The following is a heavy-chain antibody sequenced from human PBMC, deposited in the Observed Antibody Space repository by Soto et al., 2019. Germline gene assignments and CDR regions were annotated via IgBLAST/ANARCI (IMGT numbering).Heavy chain of an antibody. J-gene: IGHJ4*02. CDR3: ARWANGYSFDY. CDR1: GYTFTSYF. D-gene: IGHD3-22*01. V-gene: IGHV1-46*01. CDR2: INPSTGTI. Sequence: ASVKVSCKASGYTFTSYFLHWVRQTPGQGLEWMSIINPSTGTISFSQRFQGRVTVTTDTSTGTLSMELSSLRSDGTAVFYCARWANGYSFDYWGQGTPVTVSS.